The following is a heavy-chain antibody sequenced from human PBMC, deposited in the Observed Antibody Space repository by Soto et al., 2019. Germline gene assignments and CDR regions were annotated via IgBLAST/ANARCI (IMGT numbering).Heavy chain of an antibody. Sequence: SETLSLTCTVSGGSISSSSYYWGWIRQPPGKGLEWIGSIYYSGSTYYNPSLKSRVTISVDTSKNQFSLKLSSVTAADTAVYYCARQVWYSSSYPLYYFDYWGQGTLVTVSS. CDR3: ARQVWYSSSYPLYYFDY. V-gene: IGHV4-39*01. J-gene: IGHJ4*02. CDR2: IYYSGST. D-gene: IGHD6-13*01. CDR1: GGSISSSSYY.